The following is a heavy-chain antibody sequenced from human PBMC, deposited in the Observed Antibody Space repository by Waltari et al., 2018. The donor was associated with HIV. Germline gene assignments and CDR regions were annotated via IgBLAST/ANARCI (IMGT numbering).Heavy chain of an antibody. CDR3: ARDGFDLPSAYGMDV. J-gene: IGHJ6*02. V-gene: IGHV3-48*01. D-gene: IGHD3-10*01. CDR1: GFTFSDYG. Sequence: DVKLVESGGRLVQPGGSLRLSCAASGFTFSDYGMNWVRQAPGKGLEWFSFIRVRAVTMYYTYSVKGRFTISRDNANNSLYLQMNSLTAADTAVYFCARDGFDLPSAYGMDVWGQGTTVTVSS. CDR2: IRVRAVTM.